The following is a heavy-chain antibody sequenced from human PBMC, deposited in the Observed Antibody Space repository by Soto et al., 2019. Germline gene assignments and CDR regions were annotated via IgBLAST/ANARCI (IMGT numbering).Heavy chain of an antibody. CDR2: IYPGDSDT. Sequence: PGESLKISCRGSGYTSTSYWIAWVRQMPGKGLEWMGIIYPGDSDTRYSPSFQGQVTISADRSINTAYLQWNSLKASDTGMYYCARPPQYCSRTSCYGADYWGQGTRVTVSS. V-gene: IGHV5-51*01. J-gene: IGHJ4*02. D-gene: IGHD2-2*01. CDR1: GYTSTSYW. CDR3: ARPPQYCSRTSCYGADY.